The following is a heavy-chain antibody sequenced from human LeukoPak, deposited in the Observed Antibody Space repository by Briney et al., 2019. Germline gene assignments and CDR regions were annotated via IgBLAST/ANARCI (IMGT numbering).Heavy chain of an antibody. D-gene: IGHD3-3*01. Sequence: ASVKVSCKASGYTFTSYGISWVRQAPGQGLEWIGWISAYNGNTNYAQNLQGRVTMTTDTSTSTAYMELRSLRSDDTAVYYCARGTTIFGVSLSAFDIWGQGTTVTVSS. J-gene: IGHJ3*02. CDR3: ARGTTIFGVSLSAFDI. CDR1: GYTFTSYG. CDR2: ISAYNGNT. V-gene: IGHV1-18*01.